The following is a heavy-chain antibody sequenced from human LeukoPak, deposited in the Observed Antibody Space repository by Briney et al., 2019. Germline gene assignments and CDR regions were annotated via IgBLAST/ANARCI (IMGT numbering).Heavy chain of an antibody. V-gene: IGHV1-18*01. Sequence: ASVKVSCKASGYTFTNGLSWVRQAPGQGLEWMGWISAYNGNTNYAQKFQGRVTMTTDTSTSTAYMELRSLRSDDTAVYCCAGGNSYGHGAFDTWGQGTMVTVSS. D-gene: IGHD5-18*01. CDR2: ISAYNGNT. J-gene: IGHJ3*02. CDR1: GYTFTNG. CDR3: AGGNSYGHGAFDT.